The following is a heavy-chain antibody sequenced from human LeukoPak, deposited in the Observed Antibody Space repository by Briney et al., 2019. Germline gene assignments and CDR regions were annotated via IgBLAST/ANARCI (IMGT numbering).Heavy chain of an antibody. CDR2: INHSGST. J-gene: IGHJ4*02. V-gene: IGHV4-34*01. D-gene: IGHD3-22*01. CDR1: GGSFSGYY. CDR3: ARGTPSGIVVVIRAYFDY. Sequence: SETLSLTCAVYGGSFSGYYWSWIRQPPGKGLEWIGEINHSGSTNYNPSLKSRVTISVDTSKNQFSLKLSSVTAADTAVYYCARGTPSGIVVVIRAYFDYWGQGTLVTVSS.